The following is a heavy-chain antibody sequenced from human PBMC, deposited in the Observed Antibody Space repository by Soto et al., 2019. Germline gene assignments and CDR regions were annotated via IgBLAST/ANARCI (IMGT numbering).Heavy chain of an antibody. Sequence: PGGSLRLSCAASGFTFSSYSMNWVRQAPGKGLEWVSSISSSSSYIYYADSVKGRFTISRDNAKNSLYLQMNSLRAEDTAVYYCASGPPGYCSSTSCYPYYYMDVWGKGTTVTVSS. CDR3: ASGPPGYCSSTSCYPYYYMDV. CDR2: ISSSSSYI. D-gene: IGHD2-2*01. J-gene: IGHJ6*03. CDR1: GFTFSSYS. V-gene: IGHV3-21*01.